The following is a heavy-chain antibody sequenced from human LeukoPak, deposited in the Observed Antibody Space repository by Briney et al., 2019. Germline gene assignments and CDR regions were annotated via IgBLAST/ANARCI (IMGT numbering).Heavy chain of an antibody. V-gene: IGHV6-1*01. D-gene: IGHD7-27*01. CDR2: TRYRSTWNT. CDR3: VRDFNWAFDY. Sequence: SQTLSLTCAISGDSVSSKSVSWTWVRQSPSRGLEYLGRTRYRSTWNTFYSLPVQGRITINADTSRNQVSLRLNSVTPEDTALYYCVRDFNWAFDYWGQGTLVTVSS. CDR1: GDSVSSKSVS. J-gene: IGHJ4*02.